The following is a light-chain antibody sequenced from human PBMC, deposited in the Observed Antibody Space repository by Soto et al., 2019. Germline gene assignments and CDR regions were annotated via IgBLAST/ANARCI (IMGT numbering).Light chain of an antibody. J-gene: IGKJ2*01. CDR1: QSITRW. Sequence: QMNMSPSALSASIGDRDTITCRADQSITRWLAWFQQKPGKAPSLLIYDATNLQPGVPSRFSGSGSGTEFTLTISSLQPDDFAPYCCQLYKGYLHSFCQG. CDR2: DAT. CDR3: QLYKGYLHS. V-gene: IGKV1-5*01.